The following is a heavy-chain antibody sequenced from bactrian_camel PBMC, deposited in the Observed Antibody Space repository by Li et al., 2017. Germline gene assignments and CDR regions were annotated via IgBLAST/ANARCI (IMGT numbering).Heavy chain of an antibody. D-gene: IGHD6*01. CDR1: GYTISGCS. V-gene: IGHV3-2*01. J-gene: IGHJ4*01. CDR2: IGSDGSNT. Sequence: QVQLVESGGGSVHSGGSLRLVCVASGYTISGCSMGWYRQTPWKERELVSSIGSDGSNTYYSDSVKGRFIISRDNAKNTAYLQMNSLESEDAALYYCAAGPWYTDEYKYWGQGTQVTVS. CDR3: AAGPWYTDEYKY.